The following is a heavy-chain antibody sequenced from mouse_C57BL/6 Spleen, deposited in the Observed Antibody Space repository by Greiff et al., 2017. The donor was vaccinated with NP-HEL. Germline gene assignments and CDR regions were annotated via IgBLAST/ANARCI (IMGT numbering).Heavy chain of an antibody. CDR1: GYTFTSYG. Sequence: QVQLQQSGAELARPGASVKLSCKASGYTFTSYGISWVKQRTGQGLEWIGEIYPRSGNTYYNEKFKGKATLTADKSSSTAYMELRSLTSEDSAVYFCVIYYGTPMDYWGQGTSVTVSS. V-gene: IGHV1-81*01. J-gene: IGHJ4*01. CDR2: IYPRSGNT. CDR3: VIYYGTPMDY. D-gene: IGHD2-1*01.